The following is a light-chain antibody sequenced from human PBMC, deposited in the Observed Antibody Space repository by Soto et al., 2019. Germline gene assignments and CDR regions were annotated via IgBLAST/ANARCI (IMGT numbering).Light chain of an antibody. CDR3: QQYAKSLT. J-gene: IGKJ4*01. CDR1: QSIVSSY. Sequence: EVVLTQSPGTLSLSPGERATHSCRAIQSIVSSYLAWYQQKLGQAPRLLIFGVSIRASGFPDRFSGIGSGTDFTLTFNRLEPEDFAVYHCQQYAKSLTFGGGTKVDIK. CDR2: GVS. V-gene: IGKV3-20*01.